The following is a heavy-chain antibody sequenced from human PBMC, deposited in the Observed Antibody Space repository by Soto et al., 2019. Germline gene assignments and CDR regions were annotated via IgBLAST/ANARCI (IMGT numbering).Heavy chain of an antibody. V-gene: IGHV4-59*08. J-gene: IGHJ5*02. D-gene: IGHD6-13*01. CDR3: ARVRGIAATNWFDP. CDR1: GASIRSYY. Sequence: VSGASIRSYYWSWIRQPPGKGLEWTGYIYYSGSTYYNPSLKSRVTISVDTSKNQFSLKLSSVTAADTAVYYCARVRGIAATNWFDPWGQGTLVTVSS. CDR2: IYYSGST.